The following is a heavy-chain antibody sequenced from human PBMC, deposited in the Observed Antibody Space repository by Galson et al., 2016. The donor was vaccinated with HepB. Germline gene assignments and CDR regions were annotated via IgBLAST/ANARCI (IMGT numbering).Heavy chain of an antibody. D-gene: IGHD2-8*02. Sequence: TLSLTCTVSGGSISRGGYYWTWIRQHPGKGLEWIGYIYYTGGTYYNPSLESRIAISLDTSRNQFSLELSSVSAADTAVYYCARGGVGPLDYWGPGTLLTVSS. CDR2: IYYTGGT. CDR1: GGSISRGGYY. J-gene: IGHJ4*02. V-gene: IGHV4-31*03. CDR3: ARGGVGPLDY.